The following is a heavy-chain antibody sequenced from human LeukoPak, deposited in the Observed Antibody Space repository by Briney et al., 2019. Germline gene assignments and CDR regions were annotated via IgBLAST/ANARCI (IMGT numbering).Heavy chain of an antibody. CDR1: GFTFSSCT. CDR3: AKNYYGSGTMGGY. J-gene: IGHJ4*02. V-gene: IGHV3-23*01. D-gene: IGHD3-10*01. CDR2: IGGSGAST. Sequence: GGSLRLSCAASGFTFSSCTMTWVRQAPGNGLEWVSTIGGSGASTYYAGSVKGRFTISRDNSKNTLSLQMNSLRAEDSAIYYCAKNYYGSGTMGGYWGQGTLVTVSS.